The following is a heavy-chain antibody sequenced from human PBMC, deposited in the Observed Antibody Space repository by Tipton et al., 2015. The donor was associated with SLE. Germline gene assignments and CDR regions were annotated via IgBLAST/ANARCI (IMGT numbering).Heavy chain of an antibody. Sequence: QLVQSGAEVKKPGSSVKVSCKASGGTFSAYAIYWVRQATGQGLEWMGWMNPNSGNRAYAQKFQGRVTMTRNTSISTAYMELSSLRSEDTAVYYCARALTWLDAFDIWGQGTMVTVSS. CDR3: ARALTWLDAFDI. V-gene: IGHV1-8*02. D-gene: IGHD5-12*01. CDR1: GGTFSAYA. CDR2: MNPNSGNR. J-gene: IGHJ3*02.